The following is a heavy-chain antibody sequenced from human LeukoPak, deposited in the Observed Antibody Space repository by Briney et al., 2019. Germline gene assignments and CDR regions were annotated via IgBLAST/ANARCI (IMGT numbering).Heavy chain of an antibody. CDR1: GFTFSSYA. J-gene: IGHJ4*02. CDR2: ISGSGGST. Sequence: PGGSLRLSCAASGFTFSSYAMSWVRQAPGKGLEWVSAISGSGGSTYYADSVKGRFTISRDNSKNTLYLQMNSLRAEDTAVYYCAKDFNGPDGGNSMDWGQGTLVTVSS. CDR3: AKDFNGPDGGNSMD. D-gene: IGHD4-23*01. V-gene: IGHV3-23*01.